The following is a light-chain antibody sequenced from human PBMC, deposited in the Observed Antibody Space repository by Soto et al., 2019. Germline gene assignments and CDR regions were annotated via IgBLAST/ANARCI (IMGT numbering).Light chain of an antibody. Sequence: QSVLTQPPSVSGAPGQRVTISCTGSSSNIGAGYDVHWYQQLPGTAPKLLIYGNSNRPSGFPDRFSGSKSGNSASLAITGLQAEDEADYYCQSYDSSLSGAKVFGTGTKLTVL. CDR1: SSNIGAGYD. V-gene: IGLV1-40*01. CDR2: GNS. CDR3: QSYDSSLSGAKV. J-gene: IGLJ1*01.